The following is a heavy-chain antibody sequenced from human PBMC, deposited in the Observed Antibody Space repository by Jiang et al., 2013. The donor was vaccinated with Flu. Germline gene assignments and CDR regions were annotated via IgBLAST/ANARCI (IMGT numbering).Heavy chain of an antibody. Sequence: GSGLVKPSETLSLTCTVSGGSISSYYWSWIRQPPGKGLEWIGYIYYSGSTNYNPSLKSRVTISVDTSKNQFSLKLSSVTAADTAVYYCARLRGGNHDYWGQGTLVTVSS. CDR3: ARLRGGNHDY. V-gene: IGHV4-59*01. D-gene: IGHD4-23*01. CDR1: GGSISSYY. CDR2: IYYSGST. J-gene: IGHJ4*02.